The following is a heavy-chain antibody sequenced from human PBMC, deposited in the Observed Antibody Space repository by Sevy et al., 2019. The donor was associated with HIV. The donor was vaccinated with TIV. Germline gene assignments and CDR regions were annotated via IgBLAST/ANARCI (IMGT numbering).Heavy chain of an antibody. Sequence: GGSLRLSCAASGFTFDKSWMTWVRQAPGKGLEWVANIKEDGSQKNYVKSLKGRFTISRDNAKNSLYLQLNSLRAEDTAVYYCAKEFWGPEYWGQGTLVTVSS. V-gene: IGHV3-7*01. J-gene: IGHJ4*02. CDR3: AKEFWGPEY. D-gene: IGHD7-27*01. CDR1: GFTFDKSW. CDR2: IKEDGSQK.